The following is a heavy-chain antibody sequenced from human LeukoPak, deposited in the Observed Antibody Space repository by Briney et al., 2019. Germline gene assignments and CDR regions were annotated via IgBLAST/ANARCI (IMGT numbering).Heavy chain of an antibody. Sequence: PSETLSLTCAVYGGSFSGYYWSWIRQPPGKGLEWIGEINHSGSTNYNPSLKSRVTISVDTSKNQFSLKLSSVTAADTAVYYCARHVRYYDSSGYSSPFDYWGQGTLVTVSS. J-gene: IGHJ4*02. D-gene: IGHD3-22*01. CDR3: ARHVRYYDSSGYSSPFDY. V-gene: IGHV4-34*01. CDR2: INHSGST. CDR1: GGSFSGYY.